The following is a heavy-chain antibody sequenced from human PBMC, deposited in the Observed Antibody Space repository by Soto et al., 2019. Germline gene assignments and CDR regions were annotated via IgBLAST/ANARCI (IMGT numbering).Heavy chain of an antibody. CDR3: AKTLIVATFLIDY. CDR1: GFTFSNYA. J-gene: IGHJ4*02. V-gene: IGHV3-23*01. CDR2: ISGSGGST. D-gene: IGHD5-12*01. Sequence: GWSLRLSCAVSGFTFSNYAMNWVRQAPGKGLQWVSGISGSGGSTYYADSVKGRFSVSRDNSKKTLYLQMNSLRAEDTAIYYCAKTLIVATFLIDYWGQGTLVTVSS.